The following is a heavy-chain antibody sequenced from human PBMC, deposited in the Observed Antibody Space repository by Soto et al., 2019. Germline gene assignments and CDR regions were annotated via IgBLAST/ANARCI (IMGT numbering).Heavy chain of an antibody. CDR3: ARAWYYYYYGMDV. V-gene: IGHV4-34*01. Sequence: SETLSLTCAFYGGSFIGYYWSWIRQPPGKGLEWIGEINHSGSTNYNPSLKSRVTISVDTSKNQFSLKLSSVTAADTAVYYCARAWYYYYYGMDVWGQGTTVTVSS. J-gene: IGHJ6*02. CDR2: INHSGST. CDR1: GGSFIGYY.